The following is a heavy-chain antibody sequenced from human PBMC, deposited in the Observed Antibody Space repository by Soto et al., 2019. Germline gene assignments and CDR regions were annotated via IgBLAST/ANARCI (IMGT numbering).Heavy chain of an antibody. J-gene: IGHJ5*02. Sequence: AAVNVSCKASGCTFTSYGISWVRHAPGQGLEWMGWISAYNGNTNYAQKLQGRVTMTTDTSTSTAYMELRSLRSDDTAVYYCGRLSVVVAAMVWFDPWGQGTLVTVSS. D-gene: IGHD2-15*01. CDR2: ISAYNGNT. CDR1: GCTFTSYG. V-gene: IGHV1-18*01. CDR3: GRLSVVVAAMVWFDP.